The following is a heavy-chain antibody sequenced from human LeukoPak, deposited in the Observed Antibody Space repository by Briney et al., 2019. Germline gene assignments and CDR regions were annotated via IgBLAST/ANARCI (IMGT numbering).Heavy chain of an antibody. CDR3: ARATYYYDSSGYRFGETFDY. CDR2: INHSGST. Sequence: SSETLSLTCAVYGGSFSGYYWSWIRQPPGKGLGWIGEINHSGSTNYNPSLKSRVTISVDTSKNQFSLKLSSVTAADTAVYYCARATYYYDSSGYRFGETFDYWGQGTLVTVSS. J-gene: IGHJ4*02. CDR1: GGSFSGYY. D-gene: IGHD3-22*01. V-gene: IGHV4-34*01.